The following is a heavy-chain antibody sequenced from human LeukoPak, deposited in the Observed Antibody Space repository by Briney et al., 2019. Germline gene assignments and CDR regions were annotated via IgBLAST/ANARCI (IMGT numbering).Heavy chain of an antibody. CDR1: GYTFTNYW. D-gene: IGHD2-2*03. J-gene: IGHJ3*01. CDR3: ARQRGYRMTKDGFDV. CDR2: IYPGDSET. V-gene: IGHV5-51*01. Sequence: GESLKISCQTSGYTFTNYWIGWVRQMPGKGLEWMTIIYPGDSETRYSPSLQGQVTISADKSINTVYLQWNSLRASDTAMYYCARQRGYRMTKDGFDVWGQGTMITVSS.